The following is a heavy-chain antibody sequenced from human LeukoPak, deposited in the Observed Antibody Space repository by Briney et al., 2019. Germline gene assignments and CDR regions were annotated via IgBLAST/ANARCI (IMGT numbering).Heavy chain of an antibody. V-gene: IGHV1-2*02. D-gene: IGHD2-15*01. Sequence: GASVKVSCKASGYTFSDYYIHWVRQAPGQGLEWMGWINPNSDGRNYAQKFQGRVTMTWDTSISTAHMALSSLTSDDTAVFFCARGKGVAGTRNWFDPWGQGTLVTVSS. CDR2: INPNSDGR. CDR3: ARGKGVAGTRNWFDP. CDR1: GYTFSDYY. J-gene: IGHJ5*02.